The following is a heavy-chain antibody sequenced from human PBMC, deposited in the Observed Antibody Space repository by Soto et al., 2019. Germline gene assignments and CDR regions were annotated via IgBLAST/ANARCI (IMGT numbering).Heavy chain of an antibody. D-gene: IGHD3-3*01. J-gene: IGHJ6*04. CDR1: GYTFTSYY. Sequence: ASVKVSCKASGYTFTSYYMHWVRQAPGQGLEWMGIIIVSGGNTNYAQNFQERVTITRDTSTSTAYMELSRLRSEDTAVYYCAAGIAIFGALDVWGKGTTVTVSS. V-gene: IGHV1-46*01. CDR2: IIVSGGNT. CDR3: AAGIAIFGALDV.